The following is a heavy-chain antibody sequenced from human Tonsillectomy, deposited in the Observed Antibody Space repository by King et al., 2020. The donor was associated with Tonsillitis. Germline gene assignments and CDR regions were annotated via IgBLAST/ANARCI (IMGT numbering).Heavy chain of an antibody. CDR1: GDAINNYN. CDR2: VYYTGST. V-gene: IGHV4-59*08. Sequence: VQLQESGPGLVKPSETLSLTCTISGDAINNYNWNWIRQSPGKGLEWIGYVYYTGSTDYNPSLRGRATITLDTPRNQFSLRMRSVTAADTAVYYCSRRRRYGSPTRICEDCWFDPWGQGTLVTVSA. CDR3: SRRRRYGSPTRICEDCWFDP. D-gene: IGHD2/OR15-2a*01. J-gene: IGHJ5*02.